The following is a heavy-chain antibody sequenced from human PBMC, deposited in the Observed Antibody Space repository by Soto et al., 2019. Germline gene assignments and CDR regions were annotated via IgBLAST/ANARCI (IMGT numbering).Heavy chain of an antibody. CDR2: IYTFFGT. J-gene: IGHJ4*02. Sequence: PGGSLRLSCAASGLAVSTNPMIWVRQAPVNGLEFVSVIYTFFGTHYSDSLKGRFTISIYNSKNTFNLQMNSLRPADTAVYYCARDGSGHWGQGTLLTVSS. CDR1: GLAVSTNP. CDR3: ARDGSGH. V-gene: IGHV3-66*01.